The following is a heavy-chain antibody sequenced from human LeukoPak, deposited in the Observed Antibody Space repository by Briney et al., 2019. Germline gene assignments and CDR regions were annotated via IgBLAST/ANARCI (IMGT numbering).Heavy chain of an antibody. J-gene: IGHJ6*03. CDR2: IYYSGST. CDR1: GGSISSYY. V-gene: IGHV4-59*01. Sequence: PSETLTLTCTVSGGSISSYYWSWIRQPPGKGLEWIGYIYYSGSTNYNPSLKSQGTISVDTSKNQFSLKLSSVTAADTAVYYCARGRSSMVRGYYYYYMDVWGKGTTVTISS. D-gene: IGHD3-10*01. CDR3: ARGRSSMVRGYYYYYMDV.